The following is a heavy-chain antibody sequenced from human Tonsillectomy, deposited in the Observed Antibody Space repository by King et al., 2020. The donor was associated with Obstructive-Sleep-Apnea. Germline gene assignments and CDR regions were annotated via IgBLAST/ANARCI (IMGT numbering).Heavy chain of an antibody. CDR1: GYTFTSYG. D-gene: IGHD7-27*01. Sequence: QLVQSGAEVKKPGAAVKVSCKASGYTFTSYGISWVRQAPGQGLEWMGCISAHNGDTNYAQKFQGRVTMTTDTSTTTVHMELRSLRSDDTAVYYCARDYNWGMFHYWGQGTLVTVSS. V-gene: IGHV1-18*01. CDR2: ISAHNGDT. J-gene: IGHJ4*02. CDR3: ARDYNWGMFHY.